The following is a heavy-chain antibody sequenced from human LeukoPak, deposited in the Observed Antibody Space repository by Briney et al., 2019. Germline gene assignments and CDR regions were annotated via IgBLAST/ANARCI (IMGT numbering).Heavy chain of an antibody. Sequence: GASVKVSCKASGYTFTGYYMHWVRQAPGQGLEWMGWINPNCGGTNYAQKFQGRVTMTRDTSISTAYMELSRLRSDDTAVYYCARASYGGSQGEYNWFDPWGQGTLVTVSS. CDR3: ARASYGGSQGEYNWFDP. J-gene: IGHJ5*02. D-gene: IGHD4-23*01. CDR1: GYTFTGYY. V-gene: IGHV1-2*02. CDR2: INPNCGGT.